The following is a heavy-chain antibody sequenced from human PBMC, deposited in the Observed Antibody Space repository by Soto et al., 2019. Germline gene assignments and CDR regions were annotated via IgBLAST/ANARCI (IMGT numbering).Heavy chain of an antibody. CDR3: ARGDLPAAILS. V-gene: IGHV4-34*01. J-gene: IGHJ5*02. D-gene: IGHD2-2*01. CDR2: INHSGST. CDR1: GGSFSGYY. Sequence: QVQLQQWGAGLLNPSETLSLTCAVYGGSFSGYYWSWIRQPPGKGLEWIGEINHSGSTHYNPSLKSRVTISVDTSKNQFSLKLSSVTAADTAVYYCARGDLPAAILSWGQGTLVTVSS.